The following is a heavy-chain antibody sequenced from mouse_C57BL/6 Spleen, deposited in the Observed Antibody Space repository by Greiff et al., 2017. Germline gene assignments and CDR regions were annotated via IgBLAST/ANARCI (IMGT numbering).Heavy chain of an antibody. J-gene: IGHJ2*01. Sequence: EVQVVESGGDLVKPGGSLKLSCAAPGFTFSSYGMSWVRQTPDKRLEWVATISSGGSYTYYPDSVKGRFTISRDNAKNTLYLQMSSLKSEDTAMYYCARQTGNFDYWGQGTTLTVSS. CDR2: ISSGGSYT. CDR1: GFTFSSYG. V-gene: IGHV5-6*01. CDR3: ARQTGNFDY.